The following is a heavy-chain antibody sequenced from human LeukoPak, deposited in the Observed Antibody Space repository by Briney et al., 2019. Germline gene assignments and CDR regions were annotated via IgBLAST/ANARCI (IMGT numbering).Heavy chain of an antibody. CDR3: VRGSQQNSR. CDR1: GFTFTTYW. V-gene: IGHV3-7*01. Sequence: GGSLRLSCAASGFTFTTYWMTWVRQAPGKGLEWVANIKQDGSDKYYVDSVKGRFTISRDNARKSVYLQMNSLRAEDTAVYYCVRGSQQNSRWGEGTLVSVSS. CDR2: IKQDGSDK. J-gene: IGHJ3*01. D-gene: IGHD2/OR15-2a*01.